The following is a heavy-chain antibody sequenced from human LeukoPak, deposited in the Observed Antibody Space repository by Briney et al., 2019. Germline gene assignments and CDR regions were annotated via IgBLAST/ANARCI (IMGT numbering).Heavy chain of an antibody. CDR3: ARASDYGSLDY. J-gene: IGHJ4*02. CDR1: GFTFSSYA. CDR2: ISSNGGST. D-gene: IGHD4-17*01. Sequence: GGSLRLSCAASGFTFSSYAMHWVRQAPGKGLEYVSAISSNGGSTYYANSVKGRFTISRDNSKNTLYLQMGSLRAEDMAVYYCARASDYGSLDYWGQGTLVTVSS. V-gene: IGHV3-64*01.